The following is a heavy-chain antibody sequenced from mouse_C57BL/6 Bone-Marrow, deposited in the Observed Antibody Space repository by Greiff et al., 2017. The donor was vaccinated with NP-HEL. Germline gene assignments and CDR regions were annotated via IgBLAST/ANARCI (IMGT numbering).Heavy chain of an antibody. CDR1: GFTFSSYA. Sequence: EVQLVESGGGLVKPGGSLKLSCAASGFTFSSYAMSWVRQTPEKRLEWVATISDGGSYTYYPDNVKGRFTISRDNAKNNLYLQMSHLKSEDTAMYYCAREGDGYHWYFDVWGTGTTVTVSS. V-gene: IGHV5-4*01. J-gene: IGHJ1*03. D-gene: IGHD2-3*01. CDR2: ISDGGSYT. CDR3: AREGDGYHWYFDV.